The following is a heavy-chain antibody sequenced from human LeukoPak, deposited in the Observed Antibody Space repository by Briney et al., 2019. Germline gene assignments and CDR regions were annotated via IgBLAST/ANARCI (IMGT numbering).Heavy chain of an antibody. V-gene: IGHV4-59*01. D-gene: IGHD6-13*01. J-gene: IGHJ4*02. Sequence: SETLSLTCTVSGGFISSYYWSWIRQPPGKGLEWIGYIYYSGTTNYNPSLKSRVTIAVDTSKNQFSLKLSSVTAADTAVYYCTRMGAAAMYFDYWGQGTLVTVSS. CDR1: GGFISSYY. CDR2: IYYSGTT. CDR3: TRMGAAAMYFDY.